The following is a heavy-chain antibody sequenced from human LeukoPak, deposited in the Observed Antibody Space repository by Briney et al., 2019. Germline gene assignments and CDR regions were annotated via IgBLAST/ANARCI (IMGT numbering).Heavy chain of an antibody. J-gene: IGHJ4*02. D-gene: IGHD6-19*01. CDR2: IYYSGST. CDR3: ARLIFIAVAGD. V-gene: IGHV4-59*12. Sequence: PSETLSLTCTVPGGSISSYYWSWIRQPPGKGLEWIGYIYYSGSTNYNPSLKSRVTISVDTSKNQFSLKLSSVTAADTAVYYCARLIFIAVAGDWGQGTLVTVSS. CDR1: GGSISSYY.